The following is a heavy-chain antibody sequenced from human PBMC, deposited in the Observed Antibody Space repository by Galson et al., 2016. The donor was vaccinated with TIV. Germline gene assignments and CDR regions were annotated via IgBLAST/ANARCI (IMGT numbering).Heavy chain of an antibody. CDR1: AFTVSDNY. Sequence: SLRLSCAASAFTVSDNYMTWVRQAPGKGLEWVAIMSSGGSLNYADFVRGRFTVSRDTSKNTLYLQMNSLRTDDTVIYYCTRERRFCGNNCYLSYYYGMDVWGQGTTVTVSS. CDR3: TRERRFCGNNCYLSYYYGMDV. CDR2: MSSGGSL. J-gene: IGHJ6*02. V-gene: IGHV3-66*02. D-gene: IGHD2-21*01.